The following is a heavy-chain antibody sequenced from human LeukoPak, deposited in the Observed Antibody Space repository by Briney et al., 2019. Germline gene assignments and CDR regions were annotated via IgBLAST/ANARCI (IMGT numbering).Heavy chain of an antibody. D-gene: IGHD1-26*01. CDR1: GFTFSRYW. Sequence: PGRSLSLSRAAAGFTFSRYWMHWVRQAPGNGLVWVSCIKSDGSSTSTADSAKGRFTISRDNAKNTVYLQMNSLRAEDTAVYYCVRDNRSYNFDYWGQGTLVTVSS. V-gene: IGHV3-74*01. J-gene: IGHJ4*02. CDR3: VRDNRSYNFDY. CDR2: IKSDGSST.